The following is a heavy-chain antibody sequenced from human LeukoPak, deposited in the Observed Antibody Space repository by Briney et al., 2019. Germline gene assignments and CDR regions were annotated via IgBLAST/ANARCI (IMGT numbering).Heavy chain of an antibody. CDR2: IKEDGSEK. D-gene: IGHD4-17*01. J-gene: IGHJ6*03. CDR3: ARRSTVTAYDFYYMDV. Sequence: GGSLRLSCEASEFIFSGYWMTWVRQAPGKGLEWVANIKEDGSEKYYVDSVKGRFIISRNNANKPLYLQMNSLRAEDTAVYYCARRSTVTAYDFYYMDVWGKGTTVIVSS. V-gene: IGHV3-7*01. CDR1: EFIFSGYW.